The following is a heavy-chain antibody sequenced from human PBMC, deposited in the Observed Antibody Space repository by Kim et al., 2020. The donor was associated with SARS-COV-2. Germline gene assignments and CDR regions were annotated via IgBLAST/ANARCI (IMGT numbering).Heavy chain of an antibody. CDR1: GGSFSGYY. CDR2: INHSGST. J-gene: IGHJ5*02. V-gene: IGHV4-34*01. Sequence: SETLSLTCAVYGGSFSGYYWSWIRQPPGKGLEWIGEINHSGSTNYNPSLKSRVTISVDTSKNQFSLKLSSVTAADTAVYYCARASGFWSGYYSGKKNWFDPWGQGTLVTVSS. D-gene: IGHD3-3*01. CDR3: ARASGFWSGYYSGKKNWFDP.